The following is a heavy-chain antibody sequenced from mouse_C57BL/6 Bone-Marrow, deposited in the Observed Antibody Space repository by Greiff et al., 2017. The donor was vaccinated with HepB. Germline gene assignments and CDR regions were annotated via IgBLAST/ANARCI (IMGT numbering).Heavy chain of an antibody. CDR3: AFNYYGSSYVEWYFDV. J-gene: IGHJ1*03. CDR2: IYPGDGDT. CDR1: GYAFSSSW. V-gene: IGHV1-82*01. D-gene: IGHD1-1*01. Sequence: LQESGPELVKPGASVKISCKASGYAFSSSWMNWVKQRPGKGLEWIGRIYPGDGDTNYNGKFKGKATLTADKSSSTAYMQLSSLTSEDSAVYFCAFNYYGSSYVEWYFDVWGTGTTVTVSS.